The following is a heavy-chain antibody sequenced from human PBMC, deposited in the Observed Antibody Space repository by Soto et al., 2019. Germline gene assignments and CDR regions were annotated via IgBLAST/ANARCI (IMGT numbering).Heavy chain of an antibody. V-gene: IGHV1-18*01. J-gene: IGHJ5*02. CDR2: ISAYNGNT. CDR1: GYTFTSYG. Sequence: VASVKVSCKASGYTFTSYGISWVRQAPGQGLEWMGWISAYNGNTNYAQKLQGRVTMTTDTSTSTAYMELRSLRSDDTAVYYCARGEAAAGTFVFLGRSEGWFDPWGQGTLVTVSS. D-gene: IGHD6-13*01. CDR3: ARGEAAAGTFVFLGRSEGWFDP.